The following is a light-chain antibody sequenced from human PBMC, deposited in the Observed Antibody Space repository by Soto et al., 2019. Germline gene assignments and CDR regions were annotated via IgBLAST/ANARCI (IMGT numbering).Light chain of an antibody. J-gene: IGKJ2*01. CDR2: GAS. CDR1: QSISSSY. CDR3: QQYGNPPPNA. V-gene: IGKV3-20*01. Sequence: EIVLTQSPGPLSLSPGERATLSCRASQSISSSYLAWYQQKPGQAPRVLIYGASSRATGIPDRFSFSGSGTDFTLTISRLEPEDFAVYFCQQYGNPPPNAFGQGTKVEIK.